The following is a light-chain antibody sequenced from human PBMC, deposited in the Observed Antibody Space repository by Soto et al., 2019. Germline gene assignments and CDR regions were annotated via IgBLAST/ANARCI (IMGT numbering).Light chain of an antibody. CDR1: QSVSNN. Sequence: EIVMTQSPATLSVSPGERATLSCGASQSVSNNLAWYQPKPGQAPRLLIYGASTRATRIPARFSGSGSGTEFTLTISGLQSEDFAIYYCQQYNDWPFTFGPGTKVDIK. J-gene: IGKJ3*01. CDR2: GAS. V-gene: IGKV3-15*01. CDR3: QQYNDWPFT.